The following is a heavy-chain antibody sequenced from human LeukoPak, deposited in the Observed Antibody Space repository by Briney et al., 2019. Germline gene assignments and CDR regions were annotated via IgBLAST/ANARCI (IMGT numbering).Heavy chain of an antibody. V-gene: IGHV3-7*03. D-gene: IGHD3-22*01. CDR3: AKDGTPDYYDSSGYYYKGY. CDR2: INQDGTEK. J-gene: IGHJ4*02. Sequence: GESLRLSCAASGFTFTTYWMTWVRQAPGKGLEWVANINQDGTEKYYVDSVKGRFTISRDNSKNTLYLQMNSLRAEDTAVYYCAKDGTPDYYDSSGYYYKGYWGQGTLVTVSS. CDR1: GFTFTTYW.